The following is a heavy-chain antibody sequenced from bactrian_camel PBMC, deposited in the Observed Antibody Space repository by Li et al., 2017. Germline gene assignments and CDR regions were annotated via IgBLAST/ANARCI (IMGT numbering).Heavy chain of an antibody. J-gene: IGHJ6*01. CDR2: IAGDDST. CDR3: AAVRYGVTWYPLCRARSADFGY. CDR1: GLVDSPRC. V-gene: IGHV3S53*01. D-gene: IGHD6*01. Sequence: HVQLVESGGGSVEAGGSLRLSCEVIGLVDSPRCMGWFRQAPGKEREGVAAIAGDDSTTYADSVKGRFTISKDNAKNTLYLQMNSLKPEDTAMYYCAAVRYGVTWYPLCRARSADFGYWGQGTQVTVS.